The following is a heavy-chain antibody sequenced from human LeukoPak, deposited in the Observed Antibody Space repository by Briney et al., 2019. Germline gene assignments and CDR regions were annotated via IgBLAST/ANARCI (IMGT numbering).Heavy chain of an antibody. J-gene: IGHJ4*02. Sequence: GGSLRLSCAASGFTFSSHSMSWVRQAPGKGLEWVSYVSTSSNYIYYVDSVKGRFTISRDNAKNSLYLQMNCLRVEDTAVYYCARGSYNSAGTFDYWGQGTLVTVSS. V-gene: IGHV3-21*01. CDR3: ARGSYNSAGTFDY. D-gene: IGHD2-15*01. CDR1: GFTFSSHS. CDR2: VSTSSNYI.